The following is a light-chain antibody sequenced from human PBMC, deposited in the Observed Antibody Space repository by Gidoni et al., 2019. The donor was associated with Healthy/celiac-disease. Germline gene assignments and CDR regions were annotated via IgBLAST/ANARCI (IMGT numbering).Light chain of an antibody. CDR3: QQYYSTPT. J-gene: IGKJ1*01. CDR1: QRVLYSSNNKNY. V-gene: IGKV4-1*01. CDR2: WAS. Sequence: DIVMTQSPDSLAVSLCERTTINCKASQRVLYSSNNKNYLAWYQQKPGQPPKLIIYWASTRESGVPDRFSGSGSGTDFTLTISSLQAEDVAVYYCQQYYSTPTFGQGTKVEIK.